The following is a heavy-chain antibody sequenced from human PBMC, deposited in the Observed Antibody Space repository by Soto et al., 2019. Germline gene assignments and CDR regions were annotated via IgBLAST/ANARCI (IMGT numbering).Heavy chain of an antibody. J-gene: IGHJ4*02. CDR2: ISGSGGST. V-gene: IGHV3-23*01. CDR1: GFTFSSYA. Sequence: GGSLRLSCAASGFTFSSYAMSWVRQAPGKGLEWVSAISGSGGSTYYADSVKGRFTISRDNSKNTLYLQMNSLRAEDTSVYYCVVYYTDSSGYRIPYWGQGTLVTVSS. CDR3: VVYYTDSSGYRIPY. D-gene: IGHD3-22*01.